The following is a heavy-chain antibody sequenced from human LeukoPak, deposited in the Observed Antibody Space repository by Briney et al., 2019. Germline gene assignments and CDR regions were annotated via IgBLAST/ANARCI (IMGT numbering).Heavy chain of an antibody. D-gene: IGHD2-2*01. CDR3: AMGHDQLLLHNWFDP. CDR1: GGSLGVHY. Sequence: SETLSLTCTLSGGSLGVHYWSWIRQPPGKQLEWIGYVYHTGRTNYNPSLRSRVTMSVDAPKHRISLDLTSVTAADTAVYYCAMGHDQLLLHNWFDPWGQGIPVIVSS. J-gene: IGHJ5*02. V-gene: IGHV4-59*11. CDR2: VYHTGRT.